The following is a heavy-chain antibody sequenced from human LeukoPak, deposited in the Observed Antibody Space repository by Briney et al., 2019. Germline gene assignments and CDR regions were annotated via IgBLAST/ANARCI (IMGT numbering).Heavy chain of an antibody. CDR2: MNPNSGNT. CDR1: GYTFSTYD. Sequence: ASVKVSCKASGYTFSTYDINRVRPAAGQGLEWMGWMNPNSGNTGYAQKFQGRLTITRIASISTAYMELSSLRSDDTAVYYCARTKPENSEIYQWGRGTLVTVSS. D-gene: IGHD2/OR15-2a*01. CDR3: ARTKPENSEIYQ. V-gene: IGHV1-8*03. J-gene: IGHJ4*02.